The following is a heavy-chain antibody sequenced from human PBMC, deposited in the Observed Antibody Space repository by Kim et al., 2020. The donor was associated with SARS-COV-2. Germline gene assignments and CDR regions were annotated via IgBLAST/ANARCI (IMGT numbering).Heavy chain of an antibody. J-gene: IGHJ3*02. V-gene: IGHV4-34*01. CDR2: INHSGST. CDR3: ARGWGYYDSSGRRGAFDI. Sequence: SETLSLTCAVYGGSFSGYYWSWIRQPPGKGLEWIGEINHSGSTNYNPSLKSRATISVDTSKNQFSLKLSSVTAADTAVYYCARGWGYYDSSGRRGAFDI. D-gene: IGHD3-22*01. CDR1: GGSFSGYY.